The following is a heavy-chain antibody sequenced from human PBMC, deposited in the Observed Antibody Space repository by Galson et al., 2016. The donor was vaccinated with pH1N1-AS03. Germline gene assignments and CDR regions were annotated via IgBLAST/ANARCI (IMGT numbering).Heavy chain of an antibody. CDR2: INQDGSEK. D-gene: IGHD6-6*01. Sequence: SLRLSCAASGFTFNSYWMSWVRQAPGKGPEWVAHINQDGSEKYYVDSVKGRFTISRDNAKNSLYLQMNSLRAEDTAVYYCASAPRGSGSSYYFDYWGQGTPVTVSS. CDR3: ASAPRGSGSSYYFDY. J-gene: IGHJ4*02. CDR1: GFTFNSYW. V-gene: IGHV3-7*03.